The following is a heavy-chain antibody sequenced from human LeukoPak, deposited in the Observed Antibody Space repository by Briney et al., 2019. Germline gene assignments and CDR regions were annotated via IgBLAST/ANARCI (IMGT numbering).Heavy chain of an antibody. J-gene: IGHJ4*02. CDR1: GFTFSSYG. Sequence: GGSLRLSCAASGFTFSSYGMHWVRQAPGKGPEWVAVIWYDGSNKYYADSVKGRFTISRDNSKNTLYLQMNSLRAEDTAVYYCAREVRSWYYFDYWGQGTLVTVSS. D-gene: IGHD6-13*01. CDR3: AREVRSWYYFDY. V-gene: IGHV3-33*01. CDR2: IWYDGSNK.